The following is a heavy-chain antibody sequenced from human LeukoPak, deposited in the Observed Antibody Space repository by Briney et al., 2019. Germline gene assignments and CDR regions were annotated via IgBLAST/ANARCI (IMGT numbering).Heavy chain of an antibody. Sequence: ASVKVSCKASGYTFTTYDINWVRQAAGQGLEWMGYMNPNTGRTGYAQTFQGRVTLTRDTSINTAYMELTSLTSDDTAVYYCATTTCRSGNIPDFWGQGTLVTVTS. CDR3: ATTTCRSGNIPDF. D-gene: IGHD3-10*01. V-gene: IGHV1-8*01. J-gene: IGHJ4*02. CDR2: MNPNTGRT. CDR1: GYTFTTYD.